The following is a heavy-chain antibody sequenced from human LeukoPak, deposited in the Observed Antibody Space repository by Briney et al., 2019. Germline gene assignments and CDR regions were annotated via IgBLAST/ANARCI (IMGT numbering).Heavy chain of an antibody. J-gene: IGHJ5*02. D-gene: IGHD6-13*01. V-gene: IGHV1-3*01. CDR1: GYTFTSYA. CDR2: INAGNGNT. Sequence: GASVKVSCKASGYTFTSYAMHWVRQAPGQRLEWMGWINAGNGNTKYSQKFQGRVTITRDTSASTAYMELSSLRSEDTAVYYCARWLSAGIALFDPWGQGTLVTVSS. CDR3: ARWLSAGIALFDP.